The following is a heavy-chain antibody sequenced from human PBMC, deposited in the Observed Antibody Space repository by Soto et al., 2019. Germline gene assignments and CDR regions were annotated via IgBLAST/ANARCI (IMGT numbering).Heavy chain of an antibody. CDR2: IYNSGST. J-gene: IGHJ6*04. Sequence: PSETLSLTCSVSGGSISSGGYYWSWIRQYPGEGLEWIGYIYNSGSTYYNPSLKGRVAMSVDTSTNQFSLKLSSVTAADTAVYYCARDQGGMDVWGKGATVTVS. CDR1: GGSISSGGYY. CDR3: ARDQGGMDV. V-gene: IGHV4-31*03.